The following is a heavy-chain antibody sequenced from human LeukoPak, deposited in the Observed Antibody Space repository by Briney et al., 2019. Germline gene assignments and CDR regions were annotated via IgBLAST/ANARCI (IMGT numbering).Heavy chain of an antibody. CDR1: GYTFTSYD. CDR3: ARVRQLLWFGEADY. CDR2: MNPNSGNT. V-gene: IGHV1-18*01. Sequence: ASVKVSCKASGYTFTSYDINWVRQATGQGLEWMGWMNPNSGNTNYAQKLQGRVTMTTDTSTSTAYMELRSLRSDDTAVYYCARVRQLLWFGEADYWGQGTLVTVSS. J-gene: IGHJ4*02. D-gene: IGHD3-10*01.